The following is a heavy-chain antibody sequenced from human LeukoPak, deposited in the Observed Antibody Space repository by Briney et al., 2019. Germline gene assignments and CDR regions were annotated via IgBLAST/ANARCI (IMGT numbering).Heavy chain of an antibody. CDR2: IYPDDSNT. V-gene: IGHV5-51*01. D-gene: IGHD2-21*02. J-gene: IGHJ4*02. Sequence: PGESLKMSCKGSGYSFTSHYIGWVRQMPGKGLEWMGIIYPDDSNTRYSPSFQGQVTISADKSISTAYLQWSSLKASDTAMYYCARQRGDNAENFDYWGQGTLVTVSS. CDR1: GYSFTSHY. CDR3: ARQRGDNAENFDY.